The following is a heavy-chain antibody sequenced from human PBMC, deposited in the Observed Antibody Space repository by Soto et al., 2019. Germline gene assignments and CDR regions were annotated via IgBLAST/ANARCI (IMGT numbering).Heavy chain of an antibody. D-gene: IGHD2-21*01. J-gene: IGHJ3*02. Sequence: ASVKVSCKASGGTFSSYAISWVRQAPGQGLEWMGGIIPIFGTANYAQKFQGRVTITADESTSTAYMELSSLRSEDTAVYYCAKDKTPPLAYGGGFGYPPDVFDMWGKGTMVTVSS. V-gene: IGHV1-69*13. CDR1: GGTFSSYA. CDR2: IIPIFGTA. CDR3: AKDKTPPLAYGGGFGYPPDVFDM.